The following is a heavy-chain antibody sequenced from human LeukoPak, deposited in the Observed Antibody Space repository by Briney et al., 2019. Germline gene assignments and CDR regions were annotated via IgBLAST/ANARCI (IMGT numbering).Heavy chain of an antibody. CDR3: ARGFGSGAWNWFDP. CDR1: GGSFSGCY. D-gene: IGHD2-15*01. J-gene: IGHJ5*02. V-gene: IGHV4-34*01. Sequence: SETLSLTCAVYGGSFSGCYWSWIRQPPGKGLEWIGEINHSGSTNYNPSLKSRVTISVDTSKNQFSLKLSSVTAADTAVYYCARGFGSGAWNWFDPWGQGTQVTVSS. CDR2: INHSGST.